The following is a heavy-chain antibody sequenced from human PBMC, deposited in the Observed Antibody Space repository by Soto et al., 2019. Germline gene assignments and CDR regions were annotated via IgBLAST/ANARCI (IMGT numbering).Heavy chain of an antibody. D-gene: IGHD3-9*01. CDR2: INPNSGGT. Sequence: ASVKVSCKASGYTFTGYYMHWVRQAPGQGLEWMGWINPNSGGTNYAQKFQGWVTMTRDTSISTAYMELNSLKTEDTAVYYCTRGLVDSSPPYTYHGMDVWGQGTTVTVSS. CDR3: TRGLVDSSPPYTYHGMDV. V-gene: IGHV1-2*04. J-gene: IGHJ6*02. CDR1: GYTFTGYY.